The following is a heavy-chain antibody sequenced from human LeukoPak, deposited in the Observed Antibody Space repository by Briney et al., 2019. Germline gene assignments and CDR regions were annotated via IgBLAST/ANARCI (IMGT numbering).Heavy chain of an antibody. CDR3: ARDRYYYDSSGTRWFDS. V-gene: IGHV4-59*01. Sequence: SETLSLTCTASGVSISSYYWSWIRQPPGKGLEWIGYIYHSGSTNYNPSLKSRVTISVDTSKNQFSLKLSSVTAADTAVYYCARDRYYYDSSGTRWFDSWGQGTLVTVSS. J-gene: IGHJ5*01. CDR1: GVSISSYY. CDR2: IYHSGST. D-gene: IGHD3-22*01.